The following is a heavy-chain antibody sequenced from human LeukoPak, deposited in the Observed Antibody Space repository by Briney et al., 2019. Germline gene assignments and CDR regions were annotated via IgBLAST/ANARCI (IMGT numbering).Heavy chain of an antibody. J-gene: IGHJ4*02. D-gene: IGHD2-2*01. CDR3: ARRGCSSTSCYGGTNLPFDY. Sequence: SETLSLTCTVSGGSISSSNYYWGWQRQPQGQGREWIVRIDYSGSTYYNPSLKSRVTISVDTSKNQFSLKLTSVTAADTAVYYCARRGCSSTSCYGGTNLPFDYWGQGPLHTVSS. CDR2: IDYSGST. V-gene: IGHV4-39*01. CDR1: GGSISSSNYY.